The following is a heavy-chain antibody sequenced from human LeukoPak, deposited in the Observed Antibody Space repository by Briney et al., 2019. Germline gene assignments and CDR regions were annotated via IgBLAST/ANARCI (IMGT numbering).Heavy chain of an antibody. CDR2: IRYDGSNK. J-gene: IGHJ3*02. Sequence: PGGSLRLSCAASGFTFSSYDMHWVRQAPGKGLEWVAFIRYDGSNKYYADSVKGRFTISRDNSKNTLYVQMNSLRAEDTGVYYGAKDLEYGYNWNRNDAFDIWGQGTMVTVSS. CDR3: AKDLEYGYNWNRNDAFDI. D-gene: IGHD1-1*01. V-gene: IGHV3-30*02. CDR1: GFTFSSYD.